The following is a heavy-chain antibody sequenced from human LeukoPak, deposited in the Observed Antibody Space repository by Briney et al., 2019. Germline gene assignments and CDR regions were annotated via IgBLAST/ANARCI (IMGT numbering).Heavy chain of an antibody. V-gene: IGHV3-13*01. J-gene: IGHJ4*02. D-gene: IGHD5-12*01. Sequence: GGSLRLSCAASGFTFSSYDMHWVRQATGKGLEWVSAIGTAGDTYYPGSVKGRFTISRENAKNSLYLQMNSLRAGDTAVYYCARLSGYDYILDYWAREPWSPSPQ. CDR3: ARLSGYDYILDY. CDR1: GFTFSSYD. CDR2: IGTAGDT.